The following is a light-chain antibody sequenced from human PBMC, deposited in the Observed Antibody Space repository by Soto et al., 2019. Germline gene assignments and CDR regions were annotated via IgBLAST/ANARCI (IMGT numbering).Light chain of an antibody. CDR2: DAS. V-gene: IGKV3-11*01. CDR1: QSVSSN. CDR3: QQRSNWPSGT. Sequence: EIVMTQSPATLSVSPGERATLSCRASQSVSSNFAWYQQKPGQAPRLLIYDASNRATGIPARFSGSGSGTDFTLTISSLEPEDFAVYYCQQRSNWPSGTFGQGTKMDIK. J-gene: IGKJ1*01.